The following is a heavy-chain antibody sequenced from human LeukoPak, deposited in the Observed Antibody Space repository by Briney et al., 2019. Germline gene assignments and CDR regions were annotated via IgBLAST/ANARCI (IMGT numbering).Heavy chain of an antibody. V-gene: IGHV3-30-3*01. CDR3: ARSVAAAAPYYHYYMDV. Sequence: GGSLRLSCAASGFTFSSYAMHWVRQAPGKGLEWVAVISYDGSNEYYAESVKGRFTISRDNSKNTLYMQMNSLRAEDTAVYYCARSVAAAAPYYHYYMDVWGKGTTVTVSS. CDR2: ISYDGSNE. CDR1: GFTFSSYA. D-gene: IGHD6-13*01. J-gene: IGHJ6*03.